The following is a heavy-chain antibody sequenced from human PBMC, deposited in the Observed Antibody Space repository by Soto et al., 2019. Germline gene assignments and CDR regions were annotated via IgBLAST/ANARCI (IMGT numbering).Heavy chain of an antibody. CDR1: GGSISSYY. CDR3: ATTLYSSSSGWFDP. D-gene: IGHD6-6*01. V-gene: IGHV4-4*07. Sequence: PSETLSLTCTVSGGSISSYYWSWIRQPAGKGLEWIGRIYTSGSTNYNPSLKSRVTMSVDTSKNQFSLKLSSVTAADTAVYYCATTLYSSSSGWFDPWGQGTLVTVS. CDR2: IYTSGST. J-gene: IGHJ5*02.